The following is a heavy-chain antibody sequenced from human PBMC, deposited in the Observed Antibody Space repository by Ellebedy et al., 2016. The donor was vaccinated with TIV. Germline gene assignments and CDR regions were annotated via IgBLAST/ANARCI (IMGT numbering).Heavy chain of an antibody. J-gene: IGHJ4*02. Sequence: MPSETLSLTCTVSGGSISPYYWSWIRQPPGKGLEWIGYISYSGSTNYNPSLQSRVTISVDTSKNQFSLKLTSVTAADTAVYYCASLPSYCGSDCYLDHWGQGTLVTVSS. CDR2: ISYSGST. CDR1: GGSISPYY. D-gene: IGHD2-21*02. V-gene: IGHV4-59*01. CDR3: ASLPSYCGSDCYLDH.